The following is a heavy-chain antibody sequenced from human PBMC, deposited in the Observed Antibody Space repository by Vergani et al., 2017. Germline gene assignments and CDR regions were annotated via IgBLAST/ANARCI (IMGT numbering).Heavy chain of an antibody. CDR1: GGSISSYY. Sequence: QVQLQESGPGLVKPSENLSLTCTVSGGSISSYYWSWIRQPPGKGLEWIGYIYYSGSTNYNPSLKSRVTISVDTSKNQFSLKLSSVTAADTAVYYCARGVGATTLDYWGQGTLVTVSS. CDR3: ARGVGATTLDY. V-gene: IGHV4-59*01. J-gene: IGHJ4*02. CDR2: IYYSGST. D-gene: IGHD1-26*01.